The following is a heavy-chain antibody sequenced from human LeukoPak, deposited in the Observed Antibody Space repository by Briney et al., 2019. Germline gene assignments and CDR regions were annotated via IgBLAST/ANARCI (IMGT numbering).Heavy chain of an antibody. Sequence: MPSETLSLTCAVYGGSFSGYYWSWIRQPAGKGLEWIGRIYTSGSTNYNPSLKSRVTISVDTSKNQFSLKLSSVTAADTAVYYCARDSYYYDSSGYYLFDYWGQGTLVTVSS. CDR3: ARDSYYYDSSGYYLFDY. CDR2: IYTSGST. J-gene: IGHJ4*02. D-gene: IGHD3-22*01. V-gene: IGHV4-4*07. CDR1: GGSFSGYY.